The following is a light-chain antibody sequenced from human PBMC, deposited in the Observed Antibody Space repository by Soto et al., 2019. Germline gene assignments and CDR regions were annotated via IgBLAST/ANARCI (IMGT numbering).Light chain of an antibody. CDR3: SSYTTRSTLV. V-gene: IGLV2-14*01. Sequence: QSALTQPASVSGSPGQSITISCTGTSSDVAAYDFVSWYQHYPGKAPKLVTFDVTHRPPGISDRFSGSKSANTASLTISGLQAEDEAFYYCSSYTTRSTLVFGGGTKVTVL. CDR1: SSDVAAYDF. J-gene: IGLJ1*01. CDR2: DVT.